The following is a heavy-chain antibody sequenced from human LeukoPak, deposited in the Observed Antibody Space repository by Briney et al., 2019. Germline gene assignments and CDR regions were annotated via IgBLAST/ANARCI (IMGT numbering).Heavy chain of an antibody. V-gene: IGHV4-30-2*01. J-gene: IGHJ6*02. CDR3: ARAASGSYKYYGMDV. CDR1: GGSISSGGYS. CDR2: IYHSGST. D-gene: IGHD1-26*01. Sequence: SETLSLTCAVSGGSISSGGYSWSWIRQPPGKGLEWIGYIYHSGSTYYNPSLKSRVTISVDRSKNQFSLKLSSVTAADTAVYYCARAASGSYKYYGMDVWGQGTTVTVSS.